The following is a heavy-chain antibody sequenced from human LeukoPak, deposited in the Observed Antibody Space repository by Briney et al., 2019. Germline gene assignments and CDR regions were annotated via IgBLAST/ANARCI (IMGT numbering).Heavy chain of an antibody. D-gene: IGHD6-19*01. J-gene: IGHJ4*02. CDR2: IKQDGTEK. V-gene: IGHV3-7*01. CDR1: GFTFSTHW. CDR3: AREGAIAVATDY. Sequence: GGSLRLSCAASGFTFSTHWMSWVRQTPGKGLEWVANIKQDGTEKNYVDSVEGRFTISRDNAKNSLYLQMNSLRAEDTAVYYCAREGAIAVATDYWGQGTLVTVSS.